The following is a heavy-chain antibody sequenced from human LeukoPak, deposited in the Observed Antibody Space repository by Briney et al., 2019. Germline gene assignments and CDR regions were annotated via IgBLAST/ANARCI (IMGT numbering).Heavy chain of an antibody. Sequence: GGSLRLSCAASGFTFSSYWMNWVRQAPGKGLEWVANIKQDAREIYYVDSVKGRFTISRDNAENSLYLQMNSLRAEDTAVYYCAKGTSSSCYSAPNYWGQGTLVTVSS. J-gene: IGHJ4*02. V-gene: IGHV3-7*03. D-gene: IGHD2-15*01. CDR1: GFTFSSYW. CDR3: AKGTSSSCYSAPNY. CDR2: IKQDAREI.